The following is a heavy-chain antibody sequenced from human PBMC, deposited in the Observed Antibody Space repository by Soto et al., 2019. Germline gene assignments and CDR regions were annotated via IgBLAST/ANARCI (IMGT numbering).Heavy chain of an antibody. CDR3: ARAFGVATDYYYYGMDV. V-gene: IGHV4-30-2*01. J-gene: IGHJ6*02. D-gene: IGHD3-3*01. CDR1: GGSITSDDYS. Sequence: QLQLQESGSGLVKPSQSLSLTCAVSGGSITSDDYSWSWVRQPPGKGLEWIGYIYHRGTTYYNPSLKSRVSISVDRSKNQFSLKLSSVTAADTAVDYCARAFGVATDYYYYGMDVWGQGTTVTVSS. CDR2: IYHRGTT.